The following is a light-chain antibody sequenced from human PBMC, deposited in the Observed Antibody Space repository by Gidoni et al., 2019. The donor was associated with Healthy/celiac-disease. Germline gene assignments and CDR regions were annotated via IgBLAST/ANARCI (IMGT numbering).Light chain of an antibody. CDR3: QQSYSTPIT. CDR2: AAS. J-gene: IGKJ5*01. CDR1: QSISSY. Sequence: DIQMTQSPFSLSASVGDRVTITCPASQSISSYLNWYQQKPGKAPKLLIYAASSLQSGVPSRFSVSGSGTDFTLTISSLQPEDFATYYCQQSYSTPITFAHGTRLEIK. V-gene: IGKV1-39*01.